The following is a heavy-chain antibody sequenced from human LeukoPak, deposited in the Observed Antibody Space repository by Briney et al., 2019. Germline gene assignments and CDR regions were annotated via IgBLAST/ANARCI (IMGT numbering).Heavy chain of an antibody. Sequence: SETLSLTCTVSGGSISSGADFWTWIRQHPGKGLEWIGYIYNSGDTYYNPSLKGRVTMAVDTSRNQFSLKLSSVTAADTAVYYCARDAVTIAKDAFDIWGQGTMVTVSS. CDR1: GGSISSGADF. J-gene: IGHJ3*02. CDR3: ARDAVTIAKDAFDI. V-gene: IGHV4-31*03. D-gene: IGHD4-17*01. CDR2: IYNSGDT.